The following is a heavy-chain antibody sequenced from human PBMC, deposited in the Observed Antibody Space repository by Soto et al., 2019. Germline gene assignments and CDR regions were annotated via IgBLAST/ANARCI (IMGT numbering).Heavy chain of an antibody. D-gene: IGHD2-15*01. Sequence: QVQLLQSGAEVKKPGSSVKVSCKASGGAFSDYAFSWVRQAPGQGLERLGGIMPIFRAPDYAQKFQGRVMIAGDEFTRTAYMEMNSRRSADTAVYYCASWLKGPDIGNYYYGMDVWGQGTTVTVS. CDR1: GGAFSDYA. J-gene: IGHJ6*02. CDR3: ASWLKGPDIGNYYYGMDV. V-gene: IGHV1-69*12. CDR2: IMPIFRAP.